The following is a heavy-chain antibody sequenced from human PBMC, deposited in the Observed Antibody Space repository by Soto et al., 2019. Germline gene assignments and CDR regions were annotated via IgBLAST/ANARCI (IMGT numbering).Heavy chain of an antibody. J-gene: IGHJ6*02. CDR1: GGTFSSYA. Sequence: QVQLVQSGAEVKKPGSSVKVSCKASGGTFSSYAISWVRQAPGQGLEWMGGIIPIFGTANYAQKFQGRVTITADESTSAAYKELSSVRSEDTAVYDCARAGGYYDFWSGSYLTYGMDVWGQGTTVTVSS. D-gene: IGHD3-3*01. CDR2: IIPIFGTA. V-gene: IGHV1-69*01. CDR3: ARAGGYYDFWSGSYLTYGMDV.